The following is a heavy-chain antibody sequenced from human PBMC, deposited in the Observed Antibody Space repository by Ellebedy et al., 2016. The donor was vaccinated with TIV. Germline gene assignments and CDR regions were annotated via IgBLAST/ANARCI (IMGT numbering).Heavy chain of an antibody. CDR3: ARGSYGDYEEVPTD. CDR1: GFTXRSYA. J-gene: IGHJ4*02. CDR2: ISGSGDST. D-gene: IGHD4-17*01. V-gene: IGHV3-23*01. Sequence: GESLKISCAASGFTXRSYAXSWVPPAPGKGXEWVSTISGSGDSTYYADSVKGRFTISRDNSKNTLYLQMNSMRAEDTAVYYCARGSYGDYEEVPTDWGQGTLVTVSS.